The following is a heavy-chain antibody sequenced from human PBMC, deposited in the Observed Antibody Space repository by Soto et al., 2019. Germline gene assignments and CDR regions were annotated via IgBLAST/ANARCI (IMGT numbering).Heavy chain of an antibody. D-gene: IGHD2-8*01. CDR1: GFTFDDYA. Sequence: EVQLVESGGGLVQPGRSLRLSCAASGFTFDDYAMHWVRQAPGKGLDWVSGISWNSGSIGYADSVKGRFTISRDNAKNSLYLQMNSLRAEDTALYYCAKDMPSNGGSTFDYWGQGTLVTVSS. CDR2: ISWNSGSI. J-gene: IGHJ4*02. V-gene: IGHV3-9*01. CDR3: AKDMPSNGGSTFDY.